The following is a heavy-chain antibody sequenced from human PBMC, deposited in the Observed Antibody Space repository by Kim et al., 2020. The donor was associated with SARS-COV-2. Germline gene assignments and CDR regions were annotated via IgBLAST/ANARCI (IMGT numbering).Heavy chain of an antibody. CDR3: ARGKTYYYGSGSYCFDY. CDR1: GGSISSSSYY. J-gene: IGHJ4*02. CDR2: IYYSGST. Sequence: SETLSLTCTVSGGSISSSSYYWGWIRQPPGKGLEWIGSIYYSGSTYYNPSLKSRVTISVDTSKNQFSLKLSSVTAADTAVYYCARGKTYYYGSGSYCFDYWGQGTLVTVSS. V-gene: IGHV4-39*07. D-gene: IGHD3-10*01.